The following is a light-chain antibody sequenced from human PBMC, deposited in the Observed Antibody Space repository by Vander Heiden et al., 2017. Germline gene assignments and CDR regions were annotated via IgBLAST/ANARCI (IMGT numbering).Light chain of an antibody. Sequence: QSALTHPPSVSGSPGQSITISCTGTSSDVGGYNYVSWYQQHPGKAPKLMIYEVSNRPSGVANRFSGSKSGNTASLTISGRQAEDEADYYCSSYTSSSTLVFGGGTKLTVL. V-gene: IGLV2-14*01. CDR3: SSYTSSSTLV. CDR1: SSDVGGYNY. CDR2: EVS. J-gene: IGLJ2*01.